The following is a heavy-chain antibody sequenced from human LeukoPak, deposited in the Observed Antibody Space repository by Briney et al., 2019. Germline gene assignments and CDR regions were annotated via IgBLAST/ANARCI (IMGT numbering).Heavy chain of an antibody. J-gene: IGHJ4*02. V-gene: IGHV3-30*18. D-gene: IGHD6-19*01. CDR1: GFTFSLYW. Sequence: GGSLRLSCAASGFTFSLYWMAWVRQAPGKGLEWVSFISFDGSITYNADSVKGRLTISRDNSKITVYLQMNRLRAEDTAVYFCAKDSSSRGWYFEHWGQGTLVTVSS. CDR3: AKDSSSRGWYFEH. CDR2: ISFDGSIT.